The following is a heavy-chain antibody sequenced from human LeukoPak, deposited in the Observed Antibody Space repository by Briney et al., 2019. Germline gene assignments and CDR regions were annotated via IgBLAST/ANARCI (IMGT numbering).Heavy chain of an antibody. J-gene: IGHJ4*02. CDR2: ISSDSGTL. V-gene: IGHV3-48*02. Sequence: PGGSLRLSCASSGFTFSAYHMNWARQAPGKGLEWISFISSDSGTLYYADSVKGRFTISRDNAANSLYLQMNNLRDEDTAAYYCARRDPFDYWGQGTMVTVSS. CDR3: ARRDPFDY. CDR1: GFTFSAYH.